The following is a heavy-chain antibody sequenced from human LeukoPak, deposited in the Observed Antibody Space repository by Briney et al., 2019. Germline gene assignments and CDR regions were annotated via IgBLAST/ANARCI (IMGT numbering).Heavy chain of an antibody. CDR2: IYYSGST. V-gene: IGHV4-61*01. Sequence: PSETLSLTCTVSGGSVSSGSYYWSWIRQPPGKGLEWIGYIYYSGSTNYNPSLKSRVTISVDTSKNQFSLKLSSVTAADTAVYYCARSQSCYDSSGYYHGAHFDYWGQGTLVTVSS. J-gene: IGHJ4*02. D-gene: IGHD3-22*01. CDR1: GGSVSSGSYY. CDR3: ARSQSCYDSSGYYHGAHFDY.